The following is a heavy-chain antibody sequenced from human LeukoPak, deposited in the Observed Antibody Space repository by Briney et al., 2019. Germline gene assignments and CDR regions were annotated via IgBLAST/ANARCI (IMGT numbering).Heavy chain of an antibody. CDR1: GFTFSSYW. Sequence: PGGYLRLSCAASGFTFSSYWMHWVRHGPGKGLVWVSRFLSDGSRTTYADSVKGRFTISGDNAKNTLYLQMNSLRAEDTAVYYCARVGDYGSGFDFWGQGTLVTVSS. V-gene: IGHV3-74*01. CDR3: ARVGDYGSGFDF. D-gene: IGHD3-10*01. J-gene: IGHJ4*02. CDR2: FLSDGSRT.